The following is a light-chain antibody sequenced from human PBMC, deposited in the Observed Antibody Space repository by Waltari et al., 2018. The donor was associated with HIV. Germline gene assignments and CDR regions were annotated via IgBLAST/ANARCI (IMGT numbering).Light chain of an antibody. V-gene: IGLV7-43*01. J-gene: IGLJ1*01. CDR3: LLYYGGAQRYV. CDR1: TGAVTSGNY. CDR2: STS. Sequence: QTVVTQEPSLTVSPGGTVTLTCASSTGAVTSGNYPNWFKQKPGQAPRGLIYSTSNKNSWAAARFSVSLLGGKTALTLSGVQLEDEAEYYCLLYYGGAQRYVFGTVTKVTVL.